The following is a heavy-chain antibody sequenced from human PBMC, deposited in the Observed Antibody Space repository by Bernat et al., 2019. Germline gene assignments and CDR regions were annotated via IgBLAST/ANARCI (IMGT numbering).Heavy chain of an antibody. V-gene: IGHV1-2*04. D-gene: IGHD5-18*01. Sequence: QVQLVQSGAEVKKPGASVKVSCKASGYTFTGYYMHWVRQAPGQGLEWMGWINPNSGGTNYAQKFQGWVTMTRDTSISTAYMELSRLRSDDTAVYYSARDQASYGYGYYYGMDVWGQGTTVTVSS. CDR3: ARDQASYGYGYYYGMDV. CDR2: INPNSGGT. J-gene: IGHJ6*02. CDR1: GYTFTGYY.